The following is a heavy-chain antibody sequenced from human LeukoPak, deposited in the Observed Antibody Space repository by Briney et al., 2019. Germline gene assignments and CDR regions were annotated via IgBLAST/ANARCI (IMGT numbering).Heavy chain of an antibody. CDR2: ISGSGGST. D-gene: IGHD3-3*01. CDR1: GFTFSDYT. V-gene: IGHV3-23*01. CDR3: AKDLNPLTYYDFWSGYSGGHWFDP. J-gene: IGHJ5*02. Sequence: GGSLRLSCAGSGFTFSDYTLNWVRQAPGKGLEWVSAISGSGGSTYYADSVKGRFTISRDNSKNTLYLQMNSLRAEDTAVYYCAKDLNPLTYYDFWSGYSGGHWFDPWGQGTLVTVSS.